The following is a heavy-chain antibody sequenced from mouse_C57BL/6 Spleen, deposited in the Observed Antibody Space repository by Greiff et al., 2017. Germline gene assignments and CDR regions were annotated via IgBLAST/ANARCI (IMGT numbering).Heavy chain of an antibody. Sequence: QVQLKQPGAELVKPGASVKMSCKASGYTFTSYWITWVKQRPGQGLEWIGDIYPGSGSTNYNEKFKSKATLTVDTSSSTAYMQLSSLTSEDSAVYYCARVGQLRLRFAYWGQGTLVTVSA. J-gene: IGHJ3*01. CDR2: IYPGSGST. V-gene: IGHV1-55*01. D-gene: IGHD3-2*02. CDR3: ARVGQLRLRFAY. CDR1: GYTFTSYW.